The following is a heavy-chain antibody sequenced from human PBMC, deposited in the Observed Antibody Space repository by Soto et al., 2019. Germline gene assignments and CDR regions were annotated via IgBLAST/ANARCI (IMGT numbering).Heavy chain of an antibody. CDR2: IWYDGSNK. CDR1: GFTFSSYG. D-gene: IGHD1-26*01. J-gene: IGHJ4*02. CDR3: AREGARRYFDY. Sequence: GGSLRLSCAASGFTFSSYGMHWVRQAPGKGLEWVAVIWYDGSNKYYADSVKGRFTISRDNSKNTLYLQMNSLRAEDTAVYYCAREGARRYFDYWGQGTLVTVS. V-gene: IGHV3-33*01.